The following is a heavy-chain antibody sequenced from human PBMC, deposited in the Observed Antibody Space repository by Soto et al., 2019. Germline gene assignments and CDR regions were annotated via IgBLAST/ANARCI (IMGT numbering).Heavy chain of an antibody. V-gene: IGHV3-49*05. CDR1: GFTFGDYA. CDR2: IRSKAYGGTT. D-gene: IGHD3-22*01. Sequence: EVQLVESGGGLVKPGRSLRLSCTASGFTFGDYAMSWFRQAPGKGLEWVGFIRSKAYGGTTEYAASVKGRFTISRDDSKSIAYLQMNSLKTEDTAVYYCTRDLTMIVGGNAFDIWGQGTMVTVSS. CDR3: TRDLTMIVGGNAFDI. J-gene: IGHJ3*02.